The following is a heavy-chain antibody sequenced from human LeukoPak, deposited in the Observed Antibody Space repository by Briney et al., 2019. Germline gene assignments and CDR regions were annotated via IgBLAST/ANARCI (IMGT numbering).Heavy chain of an antibody. CDR2: ISADGGST. V-gene: IGHV3-43*02. CDR3: AKESGKFDY. CDR1: GLNFDDSA. J-gene: IGHJ4*02. Sequence: GGSLRLSCVASGLNFDDSAMHWVRQAPGKGLEWVSLISADGGSTSSADSVKGRFSISRDNSKNSLYLQMNSLRSEDTAMYYCAKESGKFDYWGQGTLVAVSS.